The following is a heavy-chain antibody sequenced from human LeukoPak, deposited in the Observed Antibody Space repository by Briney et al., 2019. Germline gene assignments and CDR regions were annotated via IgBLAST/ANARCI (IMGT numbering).Heavy chain of an antibody. J-gene: IGHJ3*02. CDR1: GFNFSISD. Sequence: PGGSLRLSCAACGFNFSISDMGWVRQAPGKGLEWVSSISGSGGTTFYADSVKGRFTISRDNSKNTLYLQMNSLSPADTAVYYCGKFRARGAFDIWGQGTMVTVSS. CDR2: ISGSGGTT. CDR3: GKFRARGAFDI. V-gene: IGHV3-23*01.